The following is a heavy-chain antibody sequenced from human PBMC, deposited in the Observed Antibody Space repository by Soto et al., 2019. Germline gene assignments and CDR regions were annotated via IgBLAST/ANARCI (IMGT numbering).Heavy chain of an antibody. CDR1: GGSVTNSSYY. CDR3: VSQRTTVITPAYFDY. D-gene: IGHD4-4*01. V-gene: IGHV4-39*01. J-gene: IGHJ4*02. Sequence: SLTCTVSGGSVTNSSYYWGLIRQSPGKGLEWVGSVYYRGRSYSKSSVKSRVTISVDTSKNQFSLNLNSVTASDTDVYFCVSQRTTVITPAYFDYLGPGALVTVSS. CDR2: VYYRGRS.